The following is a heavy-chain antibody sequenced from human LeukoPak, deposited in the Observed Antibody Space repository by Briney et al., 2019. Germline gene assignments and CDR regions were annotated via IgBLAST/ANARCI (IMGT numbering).Heavy chain of an antibody. J-gene: IGHJ4*02. D-gene: IGHD1-26*01. CDR3: ARGPYSANYYVGDY. Sequence: QPGGSLRLSCAASGFTFSSYWIHWVRQAPGKGLVWVSRINSDGSSTSYADSVKGRFTISRDNAKNTLYLQMNSLRAEDTAVYYCARGPYSANYYVGDYWGQGTLVTVSS. CDR1: GFTFSSYW. CDR2: INSDGSST. V-gene: IGHV3-74*01.